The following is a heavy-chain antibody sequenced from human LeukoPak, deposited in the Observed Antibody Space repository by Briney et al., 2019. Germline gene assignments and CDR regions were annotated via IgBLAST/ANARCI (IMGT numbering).Heavy chain of an antibody. V-gene: IGHV3-23*01. CDR2: ITGNSGII. Sequence: GGSLRLSCAASGFTFSSYAMSWVRQAPGKGLEWVSGITGNSGIIDNADSVKGRFTTSRDNSKNTLYLHLNSLRADDTAVYFCARSYGGFSHYYAMDVWGQGTTVTVSS. CDR3: ARSYGGFSHYYAMDV. CDR1: GFTFSSYA. D-gene: IGHD4/OR15-4a*01. J-gene: IGHJ6*02.